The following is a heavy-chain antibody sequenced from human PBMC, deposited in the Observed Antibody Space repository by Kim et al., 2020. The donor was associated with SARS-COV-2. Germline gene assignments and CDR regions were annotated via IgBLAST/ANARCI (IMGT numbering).Heavy chain of an antibody. D-gene: IGHD2-2*01. CDR3: ARNGKVVPAAQYYYYGMDV. Sequence: GGSLRLSCAASGFTFSSYSMNWVRQAPGKGLEWVSSISSSSSYIYYADSVKGRFTISRDNAKNSLYLQMNSLRAEDTAVYYCARNGKVVPAAQYYYYGMDVWGQGTTVTVSS. CDR1: GFTFSSYS. V-gene: IGHV3-21*01. CDR2: ISSSSSYI. J-gene: IGHJ6*02.